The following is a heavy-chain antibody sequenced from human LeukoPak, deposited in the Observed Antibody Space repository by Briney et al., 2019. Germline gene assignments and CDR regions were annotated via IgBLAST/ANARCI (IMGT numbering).Heavy chain of an antibody. CDR3: ARRTTGTYADALDI. Sequence: SETLSLTCTVSGGSISSNTYYWGWIRQPPGKGLEWIGSIDYSGSTHYNPSLKGPVTISVDTSKNQFSLKVSSVTAADTAVYYCARRTTGTYADALDIWGRGTMVTVSS. D-gene: IGHD1-1*01. V-gene: IGHV4-39*01. CDR2: IDYSGST. J-gene: IGHJ3*02. CDR1: GGSISSNTYY.